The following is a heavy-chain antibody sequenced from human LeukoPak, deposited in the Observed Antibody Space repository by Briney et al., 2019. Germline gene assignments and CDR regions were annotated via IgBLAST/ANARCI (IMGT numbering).Heavy chain of an antibody. CDR3: ARDRYSGGYGGKFAFDI. D-gene: IGHD1-26*01. Sequence: GGSLRLSCAGSGFTFSNYWMNWVRQAPGKGLEWVANIKQDGNEKYYVDSVKGRFTISRDNAKNSLYLQMNSLGAEDTAVYYCARDRYSGGYGGKFAFDIWGQGTMVIVSS. J-gene: IGHJ3*02. CDR2: IKQDGNEK. CDR1: GFTFSNYW. V-gene: IGHV3-7*01.